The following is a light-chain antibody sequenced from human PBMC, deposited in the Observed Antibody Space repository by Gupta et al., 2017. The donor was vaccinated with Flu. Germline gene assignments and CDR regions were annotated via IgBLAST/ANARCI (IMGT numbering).Light chain of an antibody. J-gene: IGKJ2*01. V-gene: IGKV3-20*01. CDR3: QQGNYSPYT. Sequence: GTLYLSPGARATLSCRVSQTINHNYLDWYQQKRGQPPSLLIYGVSTRATGVPDRFSGSESGTEFTLTISKLDPEDFAVYYCQQGNYSPYTFGQGTKLEI. CDR1: QTINHNY. CDR2: GVS.